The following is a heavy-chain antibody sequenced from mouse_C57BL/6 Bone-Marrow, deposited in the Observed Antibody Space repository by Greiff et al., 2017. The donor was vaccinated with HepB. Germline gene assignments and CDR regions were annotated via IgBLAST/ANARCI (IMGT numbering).Heavy chain of an antibody. CDR1: GYTFTSYW. J-gene: IGHJ4*01. D-gene: IGHD1-1*01. V-gene: IGHV1-72*01. Sequence: QVQLKESGAELVKPGASVKLSCKASGYTFTSYWMHWVKQRPGRGLEWIGRIDPNSGGTKYNEKFKSKATLTVDKPSSTAYMQLSSLTSEDSAVYYCARYYGSSYYAMDYWGQGTSVTVSS. CDR3: ARYYGSSYYAMDY. CDR2: IDPNSGGT.